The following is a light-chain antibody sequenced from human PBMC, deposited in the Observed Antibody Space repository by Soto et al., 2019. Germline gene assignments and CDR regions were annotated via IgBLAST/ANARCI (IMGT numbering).Light chain of an antibody. CDR1: QSIRNW. CDR3: QLYNSVSNT. J-gene: IGKJ2*01. V-gene: IGKV1-5*03. CDR2: KAS. Sequence: DIQMTQSPSTLSASVGDRVTITCRASQSIRNWLAWYQQKPGKAPKLLIYKASTLESGVPSRFSGSGSGTQFTLTISSLQPDDFATYYCQLYNSVSNTFGQGTKLEIK.